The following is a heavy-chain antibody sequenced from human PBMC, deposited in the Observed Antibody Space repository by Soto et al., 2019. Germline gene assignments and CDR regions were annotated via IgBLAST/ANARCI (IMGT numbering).Heavy chain of an antibody. CDR3: ARDPPPPDY. Sequence: ASVKVSCKASGYTFTSYYMHWVRQAPRQGLEWMGIINPSGGSTSYAQKLQGRVTMTTDTSTSTAYMELRSLRSDDTAVYYCARDPPPPDYWGQGTLVTVSS. CDR1: GYTFTSYY. J-gene: IGHJ4*02. CDR2: INPSGGST. V-gene: IGHV1-46*01.